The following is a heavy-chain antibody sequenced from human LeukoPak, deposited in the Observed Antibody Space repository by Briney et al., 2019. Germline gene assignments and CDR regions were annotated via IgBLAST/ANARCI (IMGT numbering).Heavy chain of an antibody. J-gene: IGHJ6*03. CDR1: GFTFSSYS. Sequence: GGSLRLSCAASGFTFSSYSMNWVRQAPGKGLEWVSYISSSSSTIYYADSVKGRFTISRGNAKNSLYLQMNSLRAEDTAVYYCARKNIGGYYYMDVWGKGTTVTVSS. CDR2: ISSSSSTI. D-gene: IGHD2/OR15-2a*01. V-gene: IGHV3-48*01. CDR3: ARKNIGGYYYMDV.